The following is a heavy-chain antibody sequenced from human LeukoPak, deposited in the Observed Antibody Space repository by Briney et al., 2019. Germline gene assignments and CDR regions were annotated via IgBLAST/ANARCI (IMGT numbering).Heavy chain of an antibody. CDR2: FDPEDGET. CDR3: ATWYSYGYYFDY. V-gene: IGHV1-24*01. J-gene: IGHJ4*02. Sequence: ASVKVSCKVSGYTLTELSMHWVRQAPGKGIEWMGGFDPEDGETIYAQKFQGRVTMTEDTSTDTAYMELSSLRSEDTAVYYCATWYSYGYYFDYWGQGTLVTVSS. D-gene: IGHD5-18*01. CDR1: GYTLTELS.